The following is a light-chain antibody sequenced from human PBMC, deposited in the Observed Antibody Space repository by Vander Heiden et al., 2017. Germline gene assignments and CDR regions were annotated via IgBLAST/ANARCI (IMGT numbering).Light chain of an antibody. V-gene: IGLV3-25*03. CDR2: KDN. J-gene: IGLJ2*01. CDR3: QSADSSGIYRI. Sequence: DLTQSPSVSVSPGQTASITCSGDALPFQHAYWYQQKPGQAPLLVIYKDNERPSGIPERFSGSNSGTKVTLTINGVQAEDEADYYCQSADSSGIYRIFGAGTKVTVL. CDR1: ALPFQH.